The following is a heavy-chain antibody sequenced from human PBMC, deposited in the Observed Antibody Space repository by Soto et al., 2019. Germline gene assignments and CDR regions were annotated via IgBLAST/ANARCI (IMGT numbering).Heavy chain of an antibody. CDR3: ARIKAAANYYGMDV. J-gene: IGHJ6*02. CDR1: VGTFSSYA. CDR2: IIPIFGTA. Sequence: GASVKVSCKASVGTFSSYAISCVRQAPGQGLEWMGGIIPIFGTANYAQKFQGRVTITADESTSTAYMELSSLRSEDTAVYYCARIKAAANYYGMDVWGQGTTVTVSS. V-gene: IGHV1-69*13. D-gene: IGHD2-15*01.